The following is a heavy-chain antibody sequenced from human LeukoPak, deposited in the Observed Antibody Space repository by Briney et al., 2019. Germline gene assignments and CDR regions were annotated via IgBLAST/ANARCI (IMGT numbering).Heavy chain of an antibody. V-gene: IGHV1-2*04. CDR1: GYTFTGYY. J-gene: IGHJ5*02. D-gene: IGHD6-13*01. CDR2: INPNSGGT. CDR3: ARGMDSSSWYWFDP. Sequence: GASVKVSCKASGYTFTGYYMHWVRQAPGQGLEWMGWINPNSGGTNYAQKFQGWVTMTRDTSISTAYMELSRLRSDDTAVYYCARGMDSSSWYWFDPWGQGTLVTVSS.